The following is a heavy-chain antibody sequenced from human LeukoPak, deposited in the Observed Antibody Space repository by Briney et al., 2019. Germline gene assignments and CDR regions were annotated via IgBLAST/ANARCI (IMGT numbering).Heavy chain of an antibody. CDR2: ISSRGSVI. Sequence: GGSLRLSCATSGLTFSSSEMNWVRQAPGKGLEWVSYISSRGSVIYYADSVRGRFTISRDNAKNSLYLQMNSLRAEDTAVYYCAKWEYAFGIWGQGTMVTVSS. V-gene: IGHV3-48*03. D-gene: IGHD1-26*01. J-gene: IGHJ3*02. CDR3: AKWEYAFGI. CDR1: GLTFSSSE.